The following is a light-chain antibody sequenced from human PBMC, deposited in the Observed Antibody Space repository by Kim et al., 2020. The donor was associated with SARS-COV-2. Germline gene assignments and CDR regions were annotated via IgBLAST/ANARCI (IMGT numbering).Light chain of an antibody. CDR3: SAWDSSLSAWV. V-gene: IGLV10-54*01. CDR1: SNNVGNEG. Sequence: TDTLTGTGNSNNVGNEGAVWRQQHRGHPPKLLSYRNNNRPSGISERLSASRSGSTASLTITGLQPEDEADYYCSAWDSSLSAWVFGGGTQLTVL. CDR2: RNN. J-gene: IGLJ3*02.